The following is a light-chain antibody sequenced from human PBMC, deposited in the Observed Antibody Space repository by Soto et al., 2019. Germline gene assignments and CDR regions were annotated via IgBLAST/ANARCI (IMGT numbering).Light chain of an antibody. CDR2: GAS. Sequence: EIVLTQSPGTLSLSPGDRATLSCRASQSVSTNNLAWYQRKPGQAPLLLIYGASSRATDIPARFSGSGSGTDFTLTITRLEPEDFAMYYCQQYGSSPPTFGQGTKVEIK. CDR1: QSVSTNN. CDR3: QQYGSSPPT. J-gene: IGKJ1*01. V-gene: IGKV3-20*01.